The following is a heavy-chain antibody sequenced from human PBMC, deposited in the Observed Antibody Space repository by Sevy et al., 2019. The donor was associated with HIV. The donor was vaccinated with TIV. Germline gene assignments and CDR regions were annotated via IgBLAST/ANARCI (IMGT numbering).Heavy chain of an antibody. V-gene: IGHV3-30-3*01. D-gene: IGHD1-1*01. CDR2: ISYDGSNE. J-gene: IGHJ1*01. CDR1: GFTFSYFS. CDR3: ALERLSSDVAEYFEN. Sequence: GGSLRLSCAASGFTFSYFSMHWVRQAPGKGLEWVATISYDGSNEHYADSVKGRFTISRDNSKNALHLQMNSLRAEDTAVYSCALERLSSDVAEYFENWGQGTLVTVSS.